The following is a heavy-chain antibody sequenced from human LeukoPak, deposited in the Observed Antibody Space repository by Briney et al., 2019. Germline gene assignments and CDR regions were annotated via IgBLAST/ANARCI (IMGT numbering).Heavy chain of an antibody. Sequence: GGSLRLSCAASGFTLSSYSMTWVRQAPGKGLEWVSSISSSSSYIYYADSVKGRFTISRDNAKNSLYLQMNSLRAEDTAVYYCARDSAARPPFDPWGQGTLVTVSS. V-gene: IGHV3-21*01. CDR2: ISSSSSYI. J-gene: IGHJ5*02. D-gene: IGHD6-6*01. CDR3: ARDSAARPPFDP. CDR1: GFTLSSYS.